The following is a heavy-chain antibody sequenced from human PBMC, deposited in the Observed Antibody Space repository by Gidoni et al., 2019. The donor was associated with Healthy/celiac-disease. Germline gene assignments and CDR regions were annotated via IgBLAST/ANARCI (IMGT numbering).Heavy chain of an antibody. CDR1: GYRFTSYW. J-gene: IGHJ4*02. V-gene: IGHV5-51*01. D-gene: IGHD1-26*01. CDR3: ARQIVGATTGFDY. CDR2: IYPGDSDT. Sequence: VQLVQSGAEVKKSGESSEVSCKGYGYRFTSYWIGWVRQMPGKGLEWMGIIYPGDSDTRYSPSFQGQVTISADKSISTAYLQWSSLKASDTAMYYCARQIVGATTGFDYWGQGTLVTVSS.